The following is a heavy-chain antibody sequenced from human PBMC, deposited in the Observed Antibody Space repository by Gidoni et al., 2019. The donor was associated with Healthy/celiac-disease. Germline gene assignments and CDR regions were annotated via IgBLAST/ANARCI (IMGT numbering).Heavy chain of an antibody. J-gene: IGHJ4*02. CDR3: AKDTRTYAVAAPFDY. Sequence: QVQLVESGGGVVKPGRSRSRSCAASGCTLGSYGMHWVRQAPGKGLEGVAVISYDGSNHYYADSVKGRFTISRDNSKNTLYLQMNSLRAEDTAVYYCAKDTRTYAVAAPFDYWGQGTLVTVSS. CDR1: GCTLGSYG. V-gene: IGHV3-30*18. D-gene: IGHD6-19*01. CDR2: ISYDGSNH.